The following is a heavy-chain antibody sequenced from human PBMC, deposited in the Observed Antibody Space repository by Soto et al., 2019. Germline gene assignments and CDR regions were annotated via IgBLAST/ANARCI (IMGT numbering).Heavy chain of an antibody. V-gene: IGHV1-24*01. J-gene: IGHJ6*02. CDR3: STYTIFGVVRAPYYYYYGMDV. Sequence: ASVKVSCKVSGYTLTELSMHWVRQAPGKGLEWMGGFDPEDGETIYAQKFQGRVTMTEDTSTDTAYMELSSLRSEDTAVYYCSTYTIFGVVRAPYYYYYGMDVWGQGTTVTVSS. CDR2: FDPEDGET. CDR1: GYTLTELS. D-gene: IGHD3-3*01.